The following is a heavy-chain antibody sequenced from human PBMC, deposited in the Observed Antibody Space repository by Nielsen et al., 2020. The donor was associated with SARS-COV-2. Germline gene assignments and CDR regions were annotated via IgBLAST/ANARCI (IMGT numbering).Heavy chain of an antibody. CDR1: GFTFSDYA. V-gene: IGHV3-23*01. D-gene: IGHD4-17*01. Sequence: GESLKISCAASGFTFSDYAMAWVRQAPGKGLEWVSVIKTSGGSTYYADSVKGRCTISRDNSKNTLYLQMNSLRVEDTAVYYCAKAASTVTTHAAGFWGQGTLVTVSS. CDR3: AKAASTVTTHAAGF. CDR2: IKTSGGST. J-gene: IGHJ4*02.